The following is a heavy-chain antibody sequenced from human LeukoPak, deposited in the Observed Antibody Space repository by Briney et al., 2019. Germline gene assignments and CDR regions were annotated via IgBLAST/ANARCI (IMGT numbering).Heavy chain of an antibody. Sequence: GGSLRLSCAASGFTFSSYAMSWVHQAPGKGLEWVSAISGSGGSTYYADSVQGRLTISRDNSKNTLYLQMNSLRAEDTAVYYCAKDHYYDSSGLPDYWGQGTLVTVSS. CDR3: AKDHYYDSSGLPDY. J-gene: IGHJ4*02. CDR1: GFTFSSYA. V-gene: IGHV3-23*01. D-gene: IGHD3-22*01. CDR2: ISGSGGST.